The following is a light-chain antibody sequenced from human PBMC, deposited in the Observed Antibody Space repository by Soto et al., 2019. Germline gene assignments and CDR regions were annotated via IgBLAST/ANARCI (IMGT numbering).Light chain of an antibody. CDR2: QAS. CDR1: QSISRQ. V-gene: IGKV1-5*03. Sequence: DIQMTQSPSTLSASVGDRVSITCRASQSISRQLAWYQQKPWKAPNLLIYQASNLETGVPSRFTGSGYWTEFTLTISSLQPDDLATYDCLQYQSYWTCGQGTKVEVK. CDR3: LQYQSYWT. J-gene: IGKJ1*01.